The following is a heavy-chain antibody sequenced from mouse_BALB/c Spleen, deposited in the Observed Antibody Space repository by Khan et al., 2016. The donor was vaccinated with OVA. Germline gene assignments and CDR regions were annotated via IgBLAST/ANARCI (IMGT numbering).Heavy chain of an antibody. CDR1: GLTIKDTY. J-gene: IGHJ2*01. CDR2: IDPPNGNT. CDR3: ARMARK. V-gene: IGHV14-3*02. Sequence: MQLKESGAELVKSGPTVKLSCTASGLTIKDTYMHWLKQWPEQGLEWFGRIDPPNGNTKYDPKFQGRVTITADTSSNPAYLTFSSLTSEDTAVYYCARMARKWGQGTTLTVSS.